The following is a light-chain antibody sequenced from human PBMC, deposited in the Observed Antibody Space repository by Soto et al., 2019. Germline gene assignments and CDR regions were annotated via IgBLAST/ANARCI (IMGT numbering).Light chain of an antibody. V-gene: IGLV2-14*01. Sequence: QSALTQPASVSGSPGQSITISCTGSSSDIGRYNYVSWYQQHPGKAPRLMIYASSNRPSGVSHRFSGSRSGNTASLTISGLQAEDEADYFCSSYTSGSTLYVFGSGTQLTVL. CDR3: SSYTSGSTLYV. CDR2: ASS. J-gene: IGLJ1*01. CDR1: SSDIGRYNY.